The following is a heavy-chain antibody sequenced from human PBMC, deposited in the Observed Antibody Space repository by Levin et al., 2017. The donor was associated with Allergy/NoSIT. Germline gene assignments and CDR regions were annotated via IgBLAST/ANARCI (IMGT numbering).Heavy chain of an antibody. CDR1: GFTFSSYS. J-gene: IGHJ6*02. CDR2: ISSSSSYI. D-gene: IGHD1-7*01. V-gene: IGHV3-21*01. CDR3: ARERTGTTGWSYYYYGMDG. Sequence: PGGSLRLSCAASGFTFSSYSMNWVRQAPGKGLEWVSSISSSSSYIYYADSVRGRFTISRDNAKNSLYLQMNSLRAEDTAVYYCARERTGTTGWSYYYYGMDGWGQGTTVTVSS.